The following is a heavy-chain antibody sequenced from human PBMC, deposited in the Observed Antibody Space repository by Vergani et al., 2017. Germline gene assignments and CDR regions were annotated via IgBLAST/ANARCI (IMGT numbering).Heavy chain of an antibody. Sequence: QVQLVQSGAEVKKPGASVKVSCKASGYTFTGYYMHWVRQAPGQGLEWMGWINPNSGGTNYAQKFQGRVTMTRDTSISTAYMELSRLRSDDTVGYYCAGDRSPGGTIFGVVPYYMDVWGKGTTVTVSS. CDR1: GYTFTGYY. CDR3: AGDRSPGGTIFGVVPYYMDV. CDR2: INPNSGGT. V-gene: IGHV1-2*02. J-gene: IGHJ6*03. D-gene: IGHD3-3*01.